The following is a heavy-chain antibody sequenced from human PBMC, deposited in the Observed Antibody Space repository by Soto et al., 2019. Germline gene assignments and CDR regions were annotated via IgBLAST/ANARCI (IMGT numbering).Heavy chain of an antibody. J-gene: IGHJ5*02. Sequence: PSETLSLTCTVSGGSISSYYWIWIRQPPGKGLEWIGYIYYSGSTNYNPSLKSRVTISVDTSKNQFSLKLSSVTAADTAVYYCARQRTQGWFDPWGQGTLVTVSS. CDR3: ARQRTQGWFDP. CDR1: GGSISSYY. CDR2: IYYSGST. V-gene: IGHV4-59*08.